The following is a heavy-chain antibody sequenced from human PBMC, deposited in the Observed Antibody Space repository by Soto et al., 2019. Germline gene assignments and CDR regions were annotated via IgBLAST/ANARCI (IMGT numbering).Heavy chain of an antibody. D-gene: IGHD5-12*01. CDR2: IYYSGST. CDR1: GGSISTYY. J-gene: IGHJ6*02. V-gene: IGHV4-59*01. Sequence: SETLSLTCSVSGGSISTYYWSWIRQPPGKGLEWIGYIYYSGSTDYNPSLKSRVTISVDTSKNQFSLQLRSVTAADTAVYYCARGVGLRTYFYYYGLDVWGQGTTVTVSS. CDR3: ARGVGLRTYFYYYGLDV.